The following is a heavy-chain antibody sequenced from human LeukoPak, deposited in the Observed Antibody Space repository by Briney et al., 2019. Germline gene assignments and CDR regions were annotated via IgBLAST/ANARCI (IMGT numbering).Heavy chain of an antibody. CDR3: AKETSKAQQPYDY. D-gene: IGHD6-13*01. J-gene: IGHJ4*02. V-gene: IGHV3-30*18. CDR2: ISYDGSNK. Sequence: PGRSLRLSCAASGFTFSSYGMHWVRQAPGKGLEWVAVISYDGSNKYYADSVKGRFTISRDNSKNTLYLQRNSLRAEDTAVYYCAKETSKAQQPYDYWGQGTLVTVSS. CDR1: GFTFSSYG.